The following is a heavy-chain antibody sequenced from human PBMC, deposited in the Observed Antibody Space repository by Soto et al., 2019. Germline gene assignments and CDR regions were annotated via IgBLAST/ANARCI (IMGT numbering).Heavy chain of an antibody. CDR1: GFTFRNYW. Sequence: PGGSLRLSCAASGFTFRNYWMHWVRQAPGKGLVWVSRVNSDGDTTYYADSVKGRFTISRDNAKNTLYLQMNSLRAEDTALYYCAKGAYEDCSGGSCYQFDYWGQGTLVTVSS. CDR2: VNSDGDTT. V-gene: IGHV3-74*01. D-gene: IGHD2-15*01. J-gene: IGHJ4*02. CDR3: AKGAYEDCSGGSCYQFDY.